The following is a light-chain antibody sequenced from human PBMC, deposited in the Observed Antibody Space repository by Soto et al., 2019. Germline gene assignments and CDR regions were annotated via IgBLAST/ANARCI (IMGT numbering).Light chain of an antibody. J-gene: IGKJ4*01. CDR3: QQRSNWQGAT. CDR1: QSVSSY. Sequence: ETVMTQSPATLSLSPGERATLSCRASQSVSSYLAWYQQKPGQAPRLLIYDASNRATGIPARFSGSGSGTDFTLTISSLEPEDFAVYYCQQRSNWQGATFGGGTKVDIK. CDR2: DAS. V-gene: IGKV3-11*01.